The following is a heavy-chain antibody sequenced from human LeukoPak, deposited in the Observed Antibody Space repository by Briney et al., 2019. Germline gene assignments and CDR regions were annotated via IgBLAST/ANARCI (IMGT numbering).Heavy chain of an antibody. J-gene: IGHJ6*02. D-gene: IGHD3-9*01. CDR1: GYTFTSYA. CDR2: INAGNGNT. CDR3: ARFSFDIQTGYYYGMDV. V-gene: IGHV1-3*01. Sequence: ASVTVSFKGSGYTFTSYALHWVRQAPGQRLAWVGCINAGNGNTKDSQKFQGRVTITRDTSASTAYMKLSSLRSEDTAVYYCARFSFDIQTGYYYGMDVWGQGTTVTVSS.